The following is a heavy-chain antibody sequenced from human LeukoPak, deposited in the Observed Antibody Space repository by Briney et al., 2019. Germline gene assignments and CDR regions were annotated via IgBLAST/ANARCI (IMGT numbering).Heavy chain of an antibody. D-gene: IGHD5-18*01. CDR2: IYYSGST. V-gene: IGHV4-59*12. CDR3: ARDLLDTAMAPTSWFDP. CDR1: GGSISSYY. J-gene: IGHJ5*02. Sequence: SETLSLTCTVSGGSISSYYWSWIRQPPGKGLEWVGYIYYSGSTNYNPSLKSRVTISVDTSKNQFSLKLSSVTAADTAVYYCARDLLDTAMAPTSWFDPWGQGTLVTVSS.